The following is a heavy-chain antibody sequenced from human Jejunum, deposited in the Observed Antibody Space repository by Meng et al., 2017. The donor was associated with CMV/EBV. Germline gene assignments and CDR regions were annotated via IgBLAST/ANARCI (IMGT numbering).Heavy chain of an antibody. V-gene: IGHV3-23*01. CDR2: ISYTGGST. J-gene: IGHJ4*02. D-gene: IGHD6-19*01. Sequence: GFTFRSYARGGVRQAPGKGLEWVSSISYTGGSTYYADSVKGRFTISRDNPKNTLYLQMNSLRAEDTAVYYCARDGLNGLWLVPGYWGPGTLVTVSS. CDR3: ARDGLNGLWLVPGY. CDR1: GFTFRSYA.